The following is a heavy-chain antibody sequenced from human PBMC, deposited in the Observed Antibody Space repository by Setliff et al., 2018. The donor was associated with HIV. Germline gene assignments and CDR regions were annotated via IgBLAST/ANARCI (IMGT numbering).Heavy chain of an antibody. CDR3: ARDQGLELRGDYYYYGMDV. J-gene: IGHJ6*02. CDR1: GGSIRSHY. V-gene: IGHV4-59*11. CDR2: FYHTGST. Sequence: PSETLSLTCTVSGGSIRSHYWSWIRQPPGKGLEWIGSFYHTGSTHYNPSLKSRTTMSLDTSRNQVSLKLSPVSAADTAVYYCARDQGLELRGDYYYYGMDVWGQGTTVTVS. D-gene: IGHD1-7*01.